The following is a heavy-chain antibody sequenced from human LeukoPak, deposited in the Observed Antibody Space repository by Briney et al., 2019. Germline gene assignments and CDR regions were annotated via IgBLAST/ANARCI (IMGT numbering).Heavy chain of an antibody. D-gene: IGHD2-2*01. CDR1: GFTFSSYS. J-gene: IGHJ4*02. CDR2: ISSSSSTI. V-gene: IGHV3-48*01. CDR3: ARDSSVTAAPIDY. Sequence: GGSLRPSCAASGFTFSSYSMNWVRQAPGKGLAWVSYISSSSSTIYYADSLKGRFTISRDDAENSLYLQMNSLRAEDTAVYYCARDSSVTAAPIDYWGQGTLVTVSS.